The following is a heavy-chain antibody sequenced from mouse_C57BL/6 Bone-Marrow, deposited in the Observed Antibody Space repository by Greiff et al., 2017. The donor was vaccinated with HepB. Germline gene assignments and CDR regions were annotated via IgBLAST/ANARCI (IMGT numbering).Heavy chain of an antibody. CDR3: ARRVERAY. J-gene: IGHJ3*01. CDR2: IYPRSGNT. D-gene: IGHD1-1*01. CDR1: GYTFTSYG. Sequence: QVQLQQSGAELARPGASVKLSCKASGYTFTSYGISWVKQRTGQGLEWIGEIYPRSGNTYYNEKFKGKATLTADKSSSTAYMELRSLTSEDSAVYFCARRVERAYWGQGTLVTVSA. V-gene: IGHV1-81*01.